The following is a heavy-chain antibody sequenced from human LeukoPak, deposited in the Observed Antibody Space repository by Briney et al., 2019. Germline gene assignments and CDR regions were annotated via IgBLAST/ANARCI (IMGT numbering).Heavy chain of an antibody. V-gene: IGHV3-23*01. J-gene: IGHJ4*02. CDR3: AKDLFRRGSYLYYFDY. Sequence: GGSLRLSCAASGFTFSSYAMSWVRQAPGKGLEWVSAISGRGGSTYYADSVKGRFTISRDNSKNTLYLQMNSLRAEDTAVYYCAKDLFRRGSYLYYFDYWGQGTLVTVSS. CDR2: ISGRGGST. CDR1: GFTFSSYA. D-gene: IGHD1-26*01.